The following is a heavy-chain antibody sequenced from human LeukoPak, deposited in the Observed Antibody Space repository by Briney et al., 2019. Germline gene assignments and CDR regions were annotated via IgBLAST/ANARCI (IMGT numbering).Heavy chain of an antibody. CDR2: IYHSGST. J-gene: IGHJ1*01. D-gene: IGHD6-13*01. Sequence: SETLSLTRAVSGGSLSSTNWRSWVRQPPGKGLEWIGEIYHSGSTNYNPSLKSRVTISVDKSKNQFFLKLSSVTAADTAVYYCARGPSIAAAGLATLFQHWGQGTLVTVSS. CDR1: GGSLSSTNW. CDR3: ARGPSIAAAGLATLFQH. V-gene: IGHV4-4*02.